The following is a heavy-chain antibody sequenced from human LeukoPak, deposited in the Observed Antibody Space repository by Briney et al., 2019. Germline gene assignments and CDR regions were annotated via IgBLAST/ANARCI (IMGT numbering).Heavy chain of an antibody. J-gene: IGHJ4*02. Sequence: PSGTLSLTCSVSGGSISSYYWSWIRQPAGKGLEWIGRIYNSGSTNYNPSLKSRVTISVDKSKNQFSLKLSSVTAADTAVYYCARWNSGSSSFDFWGQGTLVTVSS. CDR1: GGSISSYY. CDR3: ARWNSGSSSFDF. CDR2: IYNSGST. D-gene: IGHD1-26*01. V-gene: IGHV4-4*07.